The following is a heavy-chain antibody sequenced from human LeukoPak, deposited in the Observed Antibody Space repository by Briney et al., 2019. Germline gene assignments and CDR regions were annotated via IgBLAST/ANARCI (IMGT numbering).Heavy chain of an antibody. CDR2: TGPSGSTM. J-gene: IGHJ4*02. V-gene: IGHV3-11*01. Sequence: GGSLRLSCAASGFTLSDYYMSWIRQAPGKGLEWVSYTGPSGSTMYYADSVKGRFTISRDNAKNSLYLQMNSLRAEDMALYYCARDMEPSSGYHGGFDYWGQGTLVTVSS. CDR1: GFTLSDYY. D-gene: IGHD3-22*01. CDR3: ARDMEPSSGYHGGFDY.